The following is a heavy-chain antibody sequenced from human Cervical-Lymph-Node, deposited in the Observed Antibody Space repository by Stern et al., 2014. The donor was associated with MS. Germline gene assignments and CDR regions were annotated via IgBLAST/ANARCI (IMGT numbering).Heavy chain of an antibody. CDR3: ARNDCSNDVCQAFDH. Sequence: VHLVESGTEVKEPGSSVKVSCKASGGTFSDYAINWVRQAPGQGLEWMGRIIPILGEADYAENFQGRVTITADKTTTTAYMEMSSLRSDDTAVYYCARNDCSNDVCQAFDHWGQGTLVTVSS. J-gene: IGHJ4*02. V-gene: IGHV1-69*09. CDR2: IIPILGEA. D-gene: IGHD2-8*01. CDR1: GGTFSDYA.